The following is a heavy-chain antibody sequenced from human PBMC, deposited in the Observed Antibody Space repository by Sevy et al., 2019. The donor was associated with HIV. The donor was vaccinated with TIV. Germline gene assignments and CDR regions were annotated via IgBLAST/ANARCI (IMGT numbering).Heavy chain of an antibody. CDR2: VDIDGSRT. CDR3: ARGTALGWFDP. Sequence: GGSLRLSCAASGFTFDSYWLHWVRQDPWKGLEWVSCVDIDGSRTEYADSVKGRFTISRDNAKNMLYLEMISLRVEDTAEYYCARGTALGWFDPWGQGTQVTVSS. V-gene: IGHV3-74*01. J-gene: IGHJ5*02. D-gene: IGHD5-18*01. CDR1: GFTFDSYW.